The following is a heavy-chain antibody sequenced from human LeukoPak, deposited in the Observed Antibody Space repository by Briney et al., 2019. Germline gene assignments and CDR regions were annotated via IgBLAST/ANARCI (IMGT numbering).Heavy chain of an antibody. D-gene: IGHD3-10*01. CDR1: GYSFTSYW. CDR3: ARHWDKRDLDSGMCY. CDR2: IYPGDSDT. Sequence: GESLKISCKGSGYSFTSYWIGWVRQMPGKGLEWMGIIYPGDSDTRYSPSFQGQVTISADKSISTAYLQWSSLKASDTAMYYCARHWDKRDLDSGMCYWGQGTLVTVSS. V-gene: IGHV5-51*01. J-gene: IGHJ4*02.